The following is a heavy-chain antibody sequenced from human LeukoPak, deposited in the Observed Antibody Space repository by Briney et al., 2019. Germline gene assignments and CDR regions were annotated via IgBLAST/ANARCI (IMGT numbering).Heavy chain of an antibody. CDR2: ISGSGDST. CDR1: GFTFSNYG. CDR3: ARERRAYCGGDCYSYYYYYMDV. J-gene: IGHJ6*03. Sequence: GGSLRLSCAASGFTFSNYGMSWVRQAPGKGLEWVSAISGSGDSTYYADSVKGRFTISRDNAKNSLYLQMNSLRAEDTAVYYCARERRAYCGGDCYSYYYYYMDVWGKGTTVTVSS. D-gene: IGHD2-21*02. V-gene: IGHV3-23*01.